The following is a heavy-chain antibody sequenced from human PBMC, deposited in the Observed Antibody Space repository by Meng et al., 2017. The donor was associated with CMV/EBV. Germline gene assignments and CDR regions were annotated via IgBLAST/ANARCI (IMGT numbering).Heavy chain of an antibody. CDR2: IWYDGSNK. Sequence: GGSLRLSCAASGFTFSSYGMHWVRQAPGKGLEWVAVIWYDGSNKYYADSVKGRFTISRDNSKNTLYLQMNSLRAEDTAVYYCARNMIGAYGSGSYTSGIGEGWGQGTLVTVSS. CDR1: GFTFSSYG. D-gene: IGHD3-10*01. CDR3: ARNMIGAYGSGSYTSGIGEG. V-gene: IGHV3-33*01. J-gene: IGHJ4*02.